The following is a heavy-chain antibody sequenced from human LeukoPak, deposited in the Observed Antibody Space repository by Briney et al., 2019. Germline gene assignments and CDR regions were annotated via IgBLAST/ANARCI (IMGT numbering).Heavy chain of an antibody. D-gene: IGHD6-19*01. CDR3: ARILISSGWSPLYYYGMDV. V-gene: IGHV5-10-1*01. J-gene: IGHJ6*02. Sequence: HGESLRISCKGSGYSFTSYWISWLRQMPGKGLEWMGRIDPSDSYTNYSPSFQGHVTISADKSISTAYLQWSSLKASDTAMYYCARILISSGWSPLYYYGMDVWGQGTTVTVSS. CDR2: IDPSDSYT. CDR1: GYSFTSYW.